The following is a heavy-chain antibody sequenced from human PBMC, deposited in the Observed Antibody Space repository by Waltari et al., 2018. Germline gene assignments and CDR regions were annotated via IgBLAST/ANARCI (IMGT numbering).Heavy chain of an antibody. J-gene: IGHJ3*02. Sequence: EVQLVQSRAEVKKPGESLKISCKASGYSFTTHWIGWVRQMPGKGLEWMGIIYPDDSDTRYSPSFQGQVTISADKSISTAYLQWSSLEASDTAMYYCARPTSSMALRDSFDIWGQGTRVTVSS. CDR3: ARPTSSMALRDSFDI. CDR1: GYSFTTHW. D-gene: IGHD6-6*01. V-gene: IGHV5-51*01. CDR2: IYPDDSDT.